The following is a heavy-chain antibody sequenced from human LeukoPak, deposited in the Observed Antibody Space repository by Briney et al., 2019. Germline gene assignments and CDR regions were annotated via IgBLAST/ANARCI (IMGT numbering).Heavy chain of an antibody. CDR1: GGSISSGDYY. CDR3: ASLVSTYYYGSGSPAY. Sequence: PSETLSLTCTVSGGSISSGDYYWSWIRQPPGKGLEWIGYIYYSGSTCYNPSLKSRITMSVDTSKNQFSLKLSSVTAADTAVYYCASLVSTYYYGSGSPAYWGQGTLVTVSS. CDR2: IYYSGST. V-gene: IGHV4-30-4*08. D-gene: IGHD3-10*01. J-gene: IGHJ4*02.